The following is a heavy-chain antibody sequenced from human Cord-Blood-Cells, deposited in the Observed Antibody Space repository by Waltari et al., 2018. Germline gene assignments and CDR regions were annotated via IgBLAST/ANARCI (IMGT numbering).Heavy chain of an antibody. Sequence: QVQLVPFGAEVKKHGGSVKAFCKAPGYTLHGYNMHWVRQAPGQGLEWMGRINPTSGGTNYAQKFQGRVTMTRDTSISTAYMELSRLRSDDTAVYYCARRPALAWYFDLWGRGTLVTVSS. CDR2: INPTSGGT. CDR1: GYTLHGYN. J-gene: IGHJ2*01. V-gene: IGHV1-2*06. CDR3: ARRPALAWYFDL.